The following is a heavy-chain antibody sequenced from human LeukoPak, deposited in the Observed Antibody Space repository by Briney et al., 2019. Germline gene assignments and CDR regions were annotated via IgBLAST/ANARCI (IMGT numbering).Heavy chain of an antibody. CDR2: ISSSSSTI. D-gene: IGHD6-13*01. CDR3: ASIPTAAAGY. Sequence: GGSLRLSCAASGFTFSSYSMNWVRQAPGKGLEWVSYISSSSSTIYYADSVKGRFTISRDNAKNSLYLQMNSLRAEDTAVYYCASIPTAAAGYWGQGTLVTVSS. V-gene: IGHV3-48*01. CDR1: GFTFSSYS. J-gene: IGHJ4*02.